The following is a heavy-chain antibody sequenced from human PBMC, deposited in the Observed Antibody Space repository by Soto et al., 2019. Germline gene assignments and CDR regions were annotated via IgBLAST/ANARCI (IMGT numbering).Heavy chain of an antibody. CDR2: IYYSGST. CDR3: ARLGHVYYYDSSGYREYFQH. J-gene: IGHJ1*01. V-gene: IGHV4-59*01. D-gene: IGHD3-22*01. Sequence: SSETLSLTCTVSGGSMISYYWSWIRQPPGKGLEWIGYIYYSGSTNYNPSLKSRVTISVDTSKNQFSLKLSSVTAADTAVYYCARLGHVYYYDSSGYREYFQHWGQGTLVTVSS. CDR1: GGSMISYY.